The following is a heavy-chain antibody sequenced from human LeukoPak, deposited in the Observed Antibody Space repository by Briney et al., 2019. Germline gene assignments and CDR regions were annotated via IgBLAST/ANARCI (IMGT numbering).Heavy chain of an antibody. J-gene: IGHJ3*02. V-gene: IGHV4-34*01. Sequence: SETLSLTCAVYGGSFSGYYWSWIRQPPGKGLECIGEINHSGSTNYNPSLKSRVTISVDTSKNQFSLKLSSVTAADTAVYYCARVDSVLRYFDWPNAFDIWGQGTMVTVSS. CDR1: GGSFSGYY. D-gene: IGHD3-9*01. CDR2: INHSGST. CDR3: ARVDSVLRYFDWPNAFDI.